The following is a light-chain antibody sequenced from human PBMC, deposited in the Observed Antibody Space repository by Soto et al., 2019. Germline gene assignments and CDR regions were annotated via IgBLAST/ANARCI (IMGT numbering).Light chain of an antibody. CDR2: SNN. Sequence: QSVLTQSPSASGTPGQRVTISCSGINSNIGSNYVHWYQQFPGTAPKVLIYSNNQRPSGVPDRFSGSKSGTSASLAISGLQSEDEADYYCAAWDDSLNGVVFGGGTKLTVL. V-gene: IGLV1-44*01. CDR1: NSNIGSNY. J-gene: IGLJ2*01. CDR3: AAWDDSLNGVV.